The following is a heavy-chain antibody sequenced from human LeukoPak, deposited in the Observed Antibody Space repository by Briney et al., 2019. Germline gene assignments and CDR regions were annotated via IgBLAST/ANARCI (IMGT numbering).Heavy chain of an antibody. Sequence: ASVKVSCKASGYTFTGYYMHWVRQAPGQGLEWMGWMNPNSGNTGYAQTFQGRVTMTRDTSISTAYMELSRLRSDDTAVYYCARAHNIAVAGYYFDYWGQGTLVTVS. V-gene: IGHV1-2*02. D-gene: IGHD6-19*01. CDR1: GYTFTGYY. J-gene: IGHJ4*02. CDR2: MNPNSGNT. CDR3: ARAHNIAVAGYYFDY.